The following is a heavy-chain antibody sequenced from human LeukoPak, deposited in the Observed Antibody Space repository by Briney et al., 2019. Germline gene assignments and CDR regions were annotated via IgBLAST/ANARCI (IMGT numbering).Heavy chain of an antibody. CDR1: GGSISSGGYY. Sequence: SETLSLTCTVSGGSISSGGYYWRWIRQHPGKGLEWIGYIYYSGSTYYNPSLKSRVTISVDTSKNQFSLKLSSVTTADTAVYYCARDPSLYGSGPFDIWGQGTMVTVSS. J-gene: IGHJ3*02. D-gene: IGHD3-10*01. CDR2: IYYSGST. V-gene: IGHV4-31*03. CDR3: ARDPSLYGSGPFDI.